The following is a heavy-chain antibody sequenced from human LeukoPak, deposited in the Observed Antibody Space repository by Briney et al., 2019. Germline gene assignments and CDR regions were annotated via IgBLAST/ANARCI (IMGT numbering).Heavy chain of an antibody. Sequence: SETLSLTCTVSGGSISSGGYYWSWIRQHPGKGLEWIGYIYYSGSTYYNPSLKSRVTISVDTSKNQFSLKLSSVTAAHTAVYYCARKRPYSSSWQGFDYGGQGTLVTVSS. D-gene: IGHD6-13*01. CDR2: IYYSGST. J-gene: IGHJ4*02. CDR3: ARKRPYSSSWQGFDY. CDR1: GGSISSGGYY. V-gene: IGHV4-31*03.